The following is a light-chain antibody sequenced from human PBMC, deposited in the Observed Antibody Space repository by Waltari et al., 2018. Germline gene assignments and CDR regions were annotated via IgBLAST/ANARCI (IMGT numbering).Light chain of an antibody. Sequence: DIQMTQSPSTLSASVGDRVTITCRASQSINSWLAWYQQKPGKAPNLLIYKASSLESGVPSRFGGSGSGTEFTLSISSLQPDDFATYYCQQYNTYSFTFGQGNKLEIK. J-gene: IGKJ2*01. V-gene: IGKV1-5*03. CDR2: KAS. CDR1: QSINSW. CDR3: QQYNTYSFT.